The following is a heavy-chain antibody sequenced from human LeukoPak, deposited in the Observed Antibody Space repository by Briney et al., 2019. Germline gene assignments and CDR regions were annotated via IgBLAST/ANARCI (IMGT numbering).Heavy chain of an antibody. D-gene: IGHD3-3*01. CDR3: ARSPAIFGVVSNYYYYYMDV. V-gene: IGHV1-8*03. CDR2: MNPNSGNT. J-gene: IGHJ6*03. CDR1: GYTFTSYD. Sequence: GASVKVSCKASGYTFTSYDINWVRQATGQGLEWMGWMNPNSGNTGYAQKFQGRVTITRNTSISTAYMEPSSLRSEDTAVYYCARSPAIFGVVSNYYYYYMDVWGKGTTVTVSS.